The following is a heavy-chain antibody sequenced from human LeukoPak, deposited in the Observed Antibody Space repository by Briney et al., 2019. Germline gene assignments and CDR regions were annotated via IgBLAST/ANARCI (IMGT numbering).Heavy chain of an antibody. V-gene: IGHV1-18*01. Sequence: ASVKVSCKISGYIFTTYHITWVRQAPGQGLEWMGWISVYDGDTLSAPSLQARVIMTADTSTRTAYMELRSLRADDTAVYYCARYKHHNYFDYWGQGTHVTVSS. D-gene: IGHD1-1*01. J-gene: IGHJ4*02. CDR3: ARYKHHNYFDY. CDR1: GYIFTTYH. CDR2: ISVYDGDT.